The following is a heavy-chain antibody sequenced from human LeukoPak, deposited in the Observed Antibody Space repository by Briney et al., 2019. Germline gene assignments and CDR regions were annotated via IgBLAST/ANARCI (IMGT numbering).Heavy chain of an antibody. Sequence: SETLSLTCTVSGGSISSSSYYWGWIRQPPGKGLEWIGSIYYSGSTYYNPSLKSRVTISVDTSKNQFSLKLSSVTAADTAVYYCARDMGPTVWSVYWGQGTLVTVSS. CDR2: IYYSGST. D-gene: IGHD3-3*01. CDR1: GGSISSSSYY. V-gene: IGHV4-39*02. J-gene: IGHJ4*02. CDR3: ARDMGPTVWSVY.